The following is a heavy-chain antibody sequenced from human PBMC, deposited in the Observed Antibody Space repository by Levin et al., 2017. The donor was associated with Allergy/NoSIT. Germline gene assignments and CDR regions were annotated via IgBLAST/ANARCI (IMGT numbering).Heavy chain of an antibody. CDR1: GYTLTELS. V-gene: IGHV1-24*01. CDR2: FDPEDGET. D-gene: IGHD2-15*01. Sequence: GESLKISCKVSGYTLTELSMHWVRQAPGKGLEWMGGFDPEDGETIYAQKFQGRVIMTEDTSTDTAYMELSSLRSEDTAVYYCATERLGGHGPPGGSSYSFDYWGQGTLVTVSS. CDR3: ATERLGGHGPPGGSSYSFDY. J-gene: IGHJ4*02.